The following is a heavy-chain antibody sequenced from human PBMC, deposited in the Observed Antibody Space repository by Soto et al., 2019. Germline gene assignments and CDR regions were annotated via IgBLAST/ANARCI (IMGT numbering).Heavy chain of an antibody. CDR2: INPNSGGT. CDR3: ARGYFYNGVCYHDAFDI. CDR1: GYTFTGYY. D-gene: IGHD2-8*01. J-gene: IGHJ3*02. V-gene: IGHV1-2*04. Sequence: ASVKVSCKASGYTFTGYYMHWVRQAPGQGLEWMGWINPNSGGTNYAQKFQGWVTMTRDTSISTAYMELSRLRSDDTAVYYCARGYFYNGVCYHDAFDICGQRSMVTVS.